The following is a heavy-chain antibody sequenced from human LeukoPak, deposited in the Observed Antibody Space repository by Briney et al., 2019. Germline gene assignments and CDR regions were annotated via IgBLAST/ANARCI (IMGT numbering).Heavy chain of an antibody. V-gene: IGHV1-2*02. CDR1: GYTFTGYY. CDR3: ARYYHSGYDFHYYYMDV. D-gene: IGHD5-12*01. Sequence: ASVKVSCKASGYTFTGYYMHWVRQAPGQGLEWMGWINPNSGGTNCAQRFQGRVTMTRDTSISTAYMELSRLRSDDTAVYYCARYYHSGYDFHYYYMDVWGKGTTVTISS. J-gene: IGHJ6*03. CDR2: INPNSGGT.